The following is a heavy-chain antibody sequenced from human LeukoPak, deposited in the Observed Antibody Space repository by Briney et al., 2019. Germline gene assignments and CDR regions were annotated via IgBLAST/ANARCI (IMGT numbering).Heavy chain of an antibody. CDR1: GFTFTSYA. CDR2: ISGSGGST. V-gene: IGHV3-23*01. Sequence: GGSLRLSCAASGFTFTSYAMSWFRQAPGEGLEWVSGISGSGGSTSYTDSVKGRFTISRDNSKNMLYLQMHSLRAEDTAVYYCAKWAGAWGNYNYGMDVWGQGTTVTVSS. CDR3: AKWAGAWGNYNYGMDV. J-gene: IGHJ6*02. D-gene: IGHD3-16*01.